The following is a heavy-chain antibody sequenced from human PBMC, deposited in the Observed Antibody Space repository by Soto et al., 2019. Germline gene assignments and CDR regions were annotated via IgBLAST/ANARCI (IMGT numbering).Heavy chain of an antibody. CDR3: ARGDPRYFDWPYAFDI. J-gene: IGHJ3*02. CDR2: IYHSGST. Sequence: SETLSLTCAVSSGSISSSNWWSWVRQPPGKGLEWIGEIYHSGSTNYNPSLKSRVTISVDKSKNQFSLKLSSVTAADTAVYYCARGDPRYFDWPYAFDIWGQGTMVTVSS. CDR1: SGSISSSNW. D-gene: IGHD3-9*01. V-gene: IGHV4-4*02.